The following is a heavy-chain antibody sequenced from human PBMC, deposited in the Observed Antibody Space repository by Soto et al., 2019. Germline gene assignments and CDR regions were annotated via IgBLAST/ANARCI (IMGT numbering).Heavy chain of an antibody. J-gene: IGHJ4*02. CDR2: INHNSGGT. V-gene: IGHV1-2*02. CDR3: ARELSVALYYFDY. D-gene: IGHD2-21*01. Sequence: QVQLVQSGAEVKKPGASVKVSCKASGYTFTGYYMHWVRQAPGQGLEWMGWINHNSGGTNYAQKVEGRGTMTRDTSISTAYMELSRLRSDETAVYYCARELSVALYYFDYWGQGTLVTVSS. CDR1: GYTFTGYY.